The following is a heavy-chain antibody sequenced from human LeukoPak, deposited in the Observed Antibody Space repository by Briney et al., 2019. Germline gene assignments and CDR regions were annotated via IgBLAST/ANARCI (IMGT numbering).Heavy chain of an antibody. CDR3: ASTGYCSSTSCPGFDY. D-gene: IGHD2-2*01. Sequence: SVKVSCKASGGTFSSYAISWVRQAPGQGLEWMGGIIPIFGTANYAQKFQGRVTITADESTSTAYMELSSLRSEDTAVYYCASTGYCSSTSCPGFDYWGQGTLVTVSS. CDR2: IIPIFGTA. J-gene: IGHJ4*02. CDR1: GGTFSSYA. V-gene: IGHV1-69*13.